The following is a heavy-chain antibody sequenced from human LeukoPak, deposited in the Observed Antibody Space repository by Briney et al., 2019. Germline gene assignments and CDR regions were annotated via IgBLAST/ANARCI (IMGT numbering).Heavy chain of an antibody. D-gene: IGHD1-26*01. V-gene: IGHV3-23*01. CDR3: TKLRTSSGSYGDY. Sequence: GGSLRLSCAASGFTFSSFAMSWVRQAPGKGLEWVSAISGSGGTTYYADSVKGRFTISRDNSKNTLYLQMNSLRADDTAVYYCTKLRTSSGSYGDYWGQGTLVTVSS. J-gene: IGHJ4*02. CDR2: ISGSGGTT. CDR1: GFTFSSFA.